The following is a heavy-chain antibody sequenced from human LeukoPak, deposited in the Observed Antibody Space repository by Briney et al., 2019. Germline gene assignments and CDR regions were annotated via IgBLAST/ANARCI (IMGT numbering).Heavy chain of an antibody. CDR3: AVNYGETYGDYPPHPHY. CDR2: FDPEDGET. D-gene: IGHD4-17*01. Sequence: ASETVSFTVSGYTLTELSMHWVRQAPGKGLEWMGGFDPEDGETIYAQKFQGRVTMTEDTSTDTAYMELSSLRSEDTAVYYCAVNYGETYGDYPPHPHYWGQGTLVTVSS. CDR1: GYTLTELS. J-gene: IGHJ4*02. V-gene: IGHV1-24*01.